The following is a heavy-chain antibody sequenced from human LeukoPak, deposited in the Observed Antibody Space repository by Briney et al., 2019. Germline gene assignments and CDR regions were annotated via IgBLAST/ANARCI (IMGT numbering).Heavy chain of an antibody. D-gene: IGHD4-11*01. CDR1: GGSISSGGYY. CDR3: ARDYGSNYVGI. CDR2: IYHSGST. J-gene: IGHJ4*02. V-gene: IGHV4-30-2*01. Sequence: SETLSLTCTVSGGSISSGGYYWSWIRQPPGKGLEWIGYIYHSGSTYYNPSLKSRVTISVDRSKNQFSLKLSSVTAADTAVYYCARDYGSNYVGIWGQGTLVTVSS.